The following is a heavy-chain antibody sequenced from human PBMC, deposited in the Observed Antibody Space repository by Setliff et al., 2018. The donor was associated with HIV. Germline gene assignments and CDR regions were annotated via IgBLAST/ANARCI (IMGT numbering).Heavy chain of an antibody. D-gene: IGHD1-26*01. Sequence: ASVKVSCKASGYTVTTYGISWVRQAPGQGLEWMGWFNTETRNPMYAQALKGRLVFSLDTSVSTAYLQINSLKAEDTAVYYCAKGIIVGTEMSDFDYWGQGTLVTVSS. CDR3: AKGIIVGTEMSDFDY. J-gene: IGHJ4*02. CDR1: GYTVTTYG. V-gene: IGHV7-4-1*02. CDR2: FNTETRNP.